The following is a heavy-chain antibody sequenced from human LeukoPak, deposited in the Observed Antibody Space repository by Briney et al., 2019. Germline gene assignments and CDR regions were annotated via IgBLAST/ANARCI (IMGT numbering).Heavy chain of an antibody. Sequence: SETLSLTCTVSGGSISSYYWSWIRQPAGKGLEWIGRIYTSGSTNYNPSLKSRVTMSVDTSKNQFSLKLSSVTAADTAVYYCARLTPRYYGSGTSPPLFDIWGQGTMVTVSS. D-gene: IGHD3-10*01. CDR3: ARLTPRYYGSGTSPPLFDI. J-gene: IGHJ3*02. CDR1: GGSISSYY. CDR2: IYTSGST. V-gene: IGHV4-4*07.